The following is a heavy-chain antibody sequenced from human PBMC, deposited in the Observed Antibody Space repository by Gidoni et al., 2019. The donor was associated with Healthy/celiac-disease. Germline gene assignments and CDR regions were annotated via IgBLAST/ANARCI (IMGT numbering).Heavy chain of an antibody. J-gene: IGHJ4*02. Sequence: QVQLVESGGGVVQPGRSLRLSCAASGFTFSSYGMHWVRQAPGKGLEWVAVISHDGSNKYYADSVKGRFTISRDNSKNTLYLQMNSLRAEDTAVYYCASTTFGGVIAGYYWGQGTLVTVSS. CDR3: ASTTFGGVIAGYY. V-gene: IGHV3-30*03. D-gene: IGHD3-16*02. CDR1: GFTFSSYG. CDR2: ISHDGSNK.